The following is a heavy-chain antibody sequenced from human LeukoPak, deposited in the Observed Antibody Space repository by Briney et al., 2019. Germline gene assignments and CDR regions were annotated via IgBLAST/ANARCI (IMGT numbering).Heavy chain of an antibody. CDR1: GFIFSNYA. CDR3: ARDQGYSSGAAFDI. D-gene: IGHD5-18*01. Sequence: PGGSLRLSCAASGFIFSNYAMTWVRQAPGKGLEWVSTISGSDGATYYADSVKGRFTIFRDDSKNTLYLQMNSLRADDTAVYYCARDQGYSSGAAFDIWGQGTMVTVSS. V-gene: IGHV3-23*01. J-gene: IGHJ3*02. CDR2: ISGSDGAT.